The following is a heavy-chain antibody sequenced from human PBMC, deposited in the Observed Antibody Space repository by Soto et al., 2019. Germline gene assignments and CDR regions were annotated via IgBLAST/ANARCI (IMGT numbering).Heavy chain of an antibody. V-gene: IGHV1-18*01. CDR2: ISAYNGNT. CDR1: GYTFTSYG. J-gene: IGHJ5*02. D-gene: IGHD1-26*01. Sequence: ASVKLSCKASGYTFTSYGISWVRQAPGQGLEWMGWISAYNGNTNYAQKLQGRVTMTTDTSTSTAYMELRSLRSDDTAVDYGATWALGAAFDPWGQGTLVTVSS. CDR3: ATWALGAAFDP.